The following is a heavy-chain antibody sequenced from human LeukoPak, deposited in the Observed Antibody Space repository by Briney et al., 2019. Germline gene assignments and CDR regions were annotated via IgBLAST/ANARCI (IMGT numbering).Heavy chain of an antibody. D-gene: IGHD5-18*01. CDR1: GGYISGYY. CDR3: ARHVPGRDTATLTDY. J-gene: IGHJ4*02. Sequence: SETLSLTCTVSGGYISGYYWSWVRQPPGKGLEYIGYIHYTGSTNYNPSLKSRVTISVDTSKNRFSLKLSSVTAADTAVYYCARHVPGRDTATLTDYWGQGALVTVSS. V-gene: IGHV4-59*08. CDR2: IHYTGST.